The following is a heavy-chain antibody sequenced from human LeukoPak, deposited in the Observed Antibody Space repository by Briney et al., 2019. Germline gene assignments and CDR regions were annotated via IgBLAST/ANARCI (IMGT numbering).Heavy chain of an antibody. V-gene: IGHV3-23*01. CDR1: GFPFSSYW. Sequence: PGGSLRLSCVASGFPFSSYWMTWVRQAPGKGLEWVSGISGSGGTTYYADSVTGRFTISRDTSKNTLYLQMNSLRAEDTAVYYCAKGSSPFDYWGQGTLVTVSS. D-gene: IGHD1-26*01. CDR2: ISGSGGTT. J-gene: IGHJ4*02. CDR3: AKGSSPFDY.